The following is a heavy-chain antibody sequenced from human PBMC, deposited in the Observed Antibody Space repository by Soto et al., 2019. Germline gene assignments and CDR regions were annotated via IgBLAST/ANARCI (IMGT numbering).Heavy chain of an antibody. D-gene: IGHD3-3*01. J-gene: IGHJ4*02. V-gene: IGHV1-18*04. CDR3: ARLLFLEWFDDY. Sequence: GASVKVSCKTSGYTFTSYGISWVRQAPGQGLEWMGRISTYNGNTNYAQKFQGRATMTTDTSTTTAYMELRSLKSDDTAVYYCARLLFLEWFDDYWGQGTLVTVSS. CDR2: ISTYNGNT. CDR1: GYTFTSYG.